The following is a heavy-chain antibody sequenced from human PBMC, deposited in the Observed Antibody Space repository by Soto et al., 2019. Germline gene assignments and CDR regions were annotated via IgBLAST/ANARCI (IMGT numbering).Heavy chain of an antibody. J-gene: IGHJ3*02. V-gene: IGHV1-24*01. CDR1: GYTLTELS. CDR2: FDPEDGET. D-gene: IGHD4-4*01. CDR3: ATAYRNYERHGAFDI. Sequence: ASVKVSCKVSGYTLTELSMHWVRQAPGKGLEWMGGFDPEDGETIYAQKFQGRVTMTEDTSTDTAYMELSSLRSEDTAVYSCATAYRNYERHGAFDIWGQGTMATVSS.